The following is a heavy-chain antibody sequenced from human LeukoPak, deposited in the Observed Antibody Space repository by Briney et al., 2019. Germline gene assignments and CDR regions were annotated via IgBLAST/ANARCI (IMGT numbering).Heavy chain of an antibody. Sequence: GGSLRLSCAASGFPFSNHAMSWVRQPPGKGLEWVAAISNGNTYYADSVRGRFAISRDDSKNMVYLQMNSLRDEDTAVYYCVREAGYCASVCLKSNWFDPWGQGTLVTVSS. CDR3: VREAGYCASVCLKSNWFDP. J-gene: IGHJ5*02. CDR2: ISNGNT. CDR1: GFPFSNHA. V-gene: IGHV3-23*01. D-gene: IGHD2-15*01.